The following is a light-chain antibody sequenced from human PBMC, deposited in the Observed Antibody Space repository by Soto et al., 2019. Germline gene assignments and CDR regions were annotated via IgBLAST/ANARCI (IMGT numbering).Light chain of an antibody. V-gene: IGKV3-11*01. CDR3: QQRSNWPPVT. J-gene: IGKJ4*01. Sequence: IVLTQSPSTLSSFPGDRVTLSCRASQAVNTRLAWYQHKPGQAPRLLIYLASNRAAGVPARFSGSGSGTDFTLTISDVEPEDFAVYYCQQRSNWPPVTFGGGTKVDIK. CDR2: LAS. CDR1: QAVNTR.